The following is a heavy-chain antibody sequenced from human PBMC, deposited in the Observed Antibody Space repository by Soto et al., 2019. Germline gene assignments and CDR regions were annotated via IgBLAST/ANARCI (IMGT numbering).Heavy chain of an antibody. V-gene: IGHV1-69*18. CDR3: ARGGYSSSLRAFYSYGFDV. D-gene: IGHD6-6*01. J-gene: IGHJ6*02. Sequence: VQLVQSGAEVKKPGSSVKVSCKASGGTFNTYSFGWLRQAPGQGLQWMGSIIPFIGAPNYAQNFQDRVTITADESTTTAYMELSGLKSEDTAVYFCARGGYSSSLRAFYSYGFDVWGQGTAVTVSS. CDR1: GGTFNTYS. CDR2: IIPFIGAP.